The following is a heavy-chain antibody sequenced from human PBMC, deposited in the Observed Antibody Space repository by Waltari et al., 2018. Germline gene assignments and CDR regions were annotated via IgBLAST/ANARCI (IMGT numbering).Heavy chain of an antibody. CDR3: ATALGDSSSASRPFDF. CDR2: VDPEDGET. Sequence: EVKLLQSGAELKEPGTTVRISCKVSGYTFSDYYIHWVQQAHGKGLRWMGLVDPEDGETIYADNFQGRVTISADTSTDTAFMELSSLRSEDTAVFYCATALGDSSSASRPFDFWGQGTMITVSS. CDR1: GYTFSDYY. D-gene: IGHD6-19*01. J-gene: IGHJ3*01. V-gene: IGHV1-69-2*01.